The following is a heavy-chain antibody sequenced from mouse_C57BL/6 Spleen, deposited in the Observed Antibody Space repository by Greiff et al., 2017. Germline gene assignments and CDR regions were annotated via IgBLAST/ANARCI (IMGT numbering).Heavy chain of an antibody. D-gene: IGHD1-1*01. J-gene: IGHJ4*01. V-gene: IGHV1-82*01. CDR3: ARDYYGSSYRAMDY. Sequence: VQLQQSGPELVKPGASVKISCKASGYAFSSSWMNWVKQRPGKGLEWIGRIYPGDGDTNYNGKFKGKATLTADKSSRTAYMQLSSLTSADSAVDCCARDYYGSSYRAMDYWGQGTSVTVSS. CDR1: GYAFSSSW. CDR2: IYPGDGDT.